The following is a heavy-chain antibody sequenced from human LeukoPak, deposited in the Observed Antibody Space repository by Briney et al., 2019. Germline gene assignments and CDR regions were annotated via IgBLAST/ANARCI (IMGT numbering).Heavy chain of an antibody. CDR3: ARTLRYFDWLLSP. J-gene: IGHJ5*02. CDR2: INHSGST. V-gene: IGHV4-34*01. D-gene: IGHD3-9*01. Sequence: PSETLSLTCAVYGGSFSGYYWSWIRQPPGKGLEWIGEINHSGSTNYNPSLKSRVTISVDTSKNQFSLKLSSVTAADTAVYYCARTLRYFDWLLSPWGQGTLVTVSS. CDR1: GGSFSGYY.